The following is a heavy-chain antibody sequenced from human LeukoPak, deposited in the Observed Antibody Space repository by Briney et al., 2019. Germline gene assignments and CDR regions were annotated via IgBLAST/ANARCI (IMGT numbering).Heavy chain of an antibody. J-gene: IGHJ4*02. Sequence: SETLSLTCAVYGGSFSGYYWSWIRQPPGKGLEWIGEINHSGSTNYNPSPKSRVTISVDTSKNQFSLKLSSVTAADTAVYYCARGGGSGWYQDCWGQGTLVTVSS. V-gene: IGHV4-34*01. CDR1: GGSFSGYY. CDR2: INHSGST. CDR3: ARGGGSGWYQDC. D-gene: IGHD6-19*01.